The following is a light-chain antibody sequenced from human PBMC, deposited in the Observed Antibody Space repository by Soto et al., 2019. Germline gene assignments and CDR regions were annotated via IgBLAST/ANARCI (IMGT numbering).Light chain of an antibody. V-gene: IGLV2-23*02. CDR1: SNNVGNYNR. CDR2: EVT. CDR3: CSSAGITTYV. J-gene: IGLJ2*01. Sequence: QSALTQPASVSGSPGQSITISCTGTSNNVGNYNRVSWYQQYPGKAPKLTIYEVTERPSGVPDRFSGSKSGNTASLTISGLQSEDEADYYCCSSAGITTYVFGGGTKLTVL.